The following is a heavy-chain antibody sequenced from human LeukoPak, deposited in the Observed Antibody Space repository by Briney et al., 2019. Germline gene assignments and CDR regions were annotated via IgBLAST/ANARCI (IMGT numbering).Heavy chain of an antibody. D-gene: IGHD3-10*01. Sequence: PGESLKISCKGSGYTFTSYWIGWVRQMPGKGLEWMGVIYIADSDIRYSPSFQGQVTISADTSITTAYLQWSSLKASDTAMYYCARGGGALVRGLIVPGHFDYWGQGTLVTVSS. CDR3: ARGGGALVRGLIVPGHFDY. CDR2: IYIADSDI. V-gene: IGHV5-51*01. CDR1: GYTFTSYW. J-gene: IGHJ4*02.